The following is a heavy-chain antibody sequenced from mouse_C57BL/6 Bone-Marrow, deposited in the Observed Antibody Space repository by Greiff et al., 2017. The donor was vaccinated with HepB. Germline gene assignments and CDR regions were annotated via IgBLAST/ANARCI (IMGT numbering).Heavy chain of an antibody. V-gene: IGHV1-9*01. CDR2: ILPGSGST. J-gene: IGHJ4*01. D-gene: IGHD1-1*01. CDR1: GYTFTGYW. CDR3: AFTTVVAPYAMDD. Sequence: VKLVESGAELMKPGASVKLSCTATGYTFTGYWIEWVKQRPGHGLEWIGEILPGSGSTNYNEKFKGKATFTADTSSNTAYMQLSSLTTEDSAIYYCAFTTVVAPYAMDDWGQGTSVTVAS.